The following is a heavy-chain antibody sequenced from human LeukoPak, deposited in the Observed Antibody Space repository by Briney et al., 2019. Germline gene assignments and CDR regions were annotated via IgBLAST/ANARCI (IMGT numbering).Heavy chain of an antibody. D-gene: IGHD4-11*01. CDR2: INSDGSTT. J-gene: IGHJ4*02. V-gene: IGHV3-74*03. CDR1: EFTFSCYW. CDR3: AGLRGKITTIDY. Sequence: PGGSLRLSCVASEFTFSCYWMHWVRQAPGEGLGWVSVINSDGSTTLYADSVKGRFTISRDNAKNTLYLQMNSLRAEDTAVYHCAGLRGKITTIDYWGQGTLVTVSS.